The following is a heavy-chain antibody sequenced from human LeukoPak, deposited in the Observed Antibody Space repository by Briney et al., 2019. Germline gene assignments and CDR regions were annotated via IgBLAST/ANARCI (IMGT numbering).Heavy chain of an antibody. D-gene: IGHD6-13*01. V-gene: IGHV3-21*01. CDR3: AREGIAAAGTNY. CDR1: GFTFSSYS. CDR2: ISSSSSYI. J-gene: IGHJ4*02. Sequence: PGGSLRLSCAASGFTFSSYSMNWVRQAPGKGLEWVSSISSSSSYIYYADSVKGRFTISRDNAKNSLYLQMNSLRAEDTAVYYCAREGIAAAGTNYWGQGTLATVSS.